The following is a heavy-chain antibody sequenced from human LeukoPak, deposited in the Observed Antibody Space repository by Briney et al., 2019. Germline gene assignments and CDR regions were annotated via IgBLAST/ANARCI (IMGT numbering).Heavy chain of an antibody. CDR3: AKNPKRTAMAIYYYYYYMDV. Sequence: GSLRLSCAASGFTFSSYGMHWVRQAPGKGLGWVAFIRYDGSNKYYADSVKGRFTISRDNSKNTLYLQLNSLRAEDTAVYYCAKNPKRTAMAIYYYYYYMDVWGKGTTVTISS. D-gene: IGHD5-18*01. CDR2: IRYDGSNK. J-gene: IGHJ6*03. V-gene: IGHV3-30*02. CDR1: GFTFSSYG.